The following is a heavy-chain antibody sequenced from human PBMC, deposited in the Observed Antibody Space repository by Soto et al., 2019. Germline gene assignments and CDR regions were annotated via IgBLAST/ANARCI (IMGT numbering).Heavy chain of an antibody. D-gene: IGHD2-15*01. V-gene: IGHV4-4*07. J-gene: IGHJ6*02. Sequence: QVQLQESGPGLVKPSETLSLTCIVSGASISGYYWSWVRQPAGKGLEWIGRFYTSGSANTNYNHSLKSRVTMSVDTSKNHFSLKMTSVTAADTAVYYCVRESGGGGYCSGGSCYGMDVWGQGTTVTVSS. CDR2: FYTSGSANT. CDR1: GASISGYY. CDR3: VRESGGGGYCSGGSCYGMDV.